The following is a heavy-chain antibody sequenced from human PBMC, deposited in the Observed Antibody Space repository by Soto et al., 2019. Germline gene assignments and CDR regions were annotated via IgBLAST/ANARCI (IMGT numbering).Heavy chain of an antibody. CDR2: ISTTSSYI. CDR1: GFTFSSYN. CDR3: ARDSSSGWGSTHFDN. J-gene: IGHJ4*01. V-gene: IGHV3-21*01. D-gene: IGHD3-10*01. Sequence: GGSLRLSCVVSGFTFSSYNMSWVRQAPGKGLEWVSSISTTSSYIYYSDSVKGRFTVSRDNGKNSLYLHMNSLGADDTAVYYCARDSSSGWGSTHFDNWHQET.